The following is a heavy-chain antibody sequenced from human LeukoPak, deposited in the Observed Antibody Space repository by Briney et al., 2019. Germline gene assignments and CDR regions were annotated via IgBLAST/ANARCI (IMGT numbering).Heavy chain of an antibody. CDR2: IYYSGST. CDR3: ARWSNSGYDYYYFDY. D-gene: IGHD5-12*01. J-gene: IGHJ4*02. V-gene: IGHV4-59*08. CDR1: GGSISSYY. Sequence: PSETLSLTCTVSGGSISSYYWSWIRQPPGKGLEWIGYIYYSGSTNYNPSLKSRVTISVDTSKNQFSLKLSSVTAADTAVYYCARWSNSGYDYYYFDYWGQGTLVTVSS.